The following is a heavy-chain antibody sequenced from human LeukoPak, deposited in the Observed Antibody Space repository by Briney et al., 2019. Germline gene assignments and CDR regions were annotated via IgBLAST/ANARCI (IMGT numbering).Heavy chain of an antibody. J-gene: IGHJ4*02. CDR2: INRSGIT. V-gene: IGHV4-34*01. CDR3: ARGPPPTQYYDLEIDY. CDR1: DESFSGYY. D-gene: IGHD3-3*01. Sequence: SETLSLTCAVSDESFSGYYWNWIRQPPGKGLEWIGEINRSGITNYNPSLKSRVTISIDTSKNQFSLNLNSVTAADTVVYYCARGPPPTQYYDLEIDYWGQGTLVTVSS.